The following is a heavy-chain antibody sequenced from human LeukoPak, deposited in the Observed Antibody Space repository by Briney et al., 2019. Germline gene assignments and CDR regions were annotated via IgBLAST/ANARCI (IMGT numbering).Heavy chain of an antibody. Sequence: SETLPLTCTVSGGSISRSNYYWGWIRQPPGKGLEWIGSVYYSGSTYYNPSLKSRVTISVDTSKNQFSLKLSSVTAADTAVYYCSYDSSGFFYFDYWGQGTLVTVSS. CDR1: GGSISRSNYY. D-gene: IGHD3-22*01. V-gene: IGHV4-39*01. CDR2: VYYSGST. J-gene: IGHJ4*02. CDR3: SYDSSGFFYFDY.